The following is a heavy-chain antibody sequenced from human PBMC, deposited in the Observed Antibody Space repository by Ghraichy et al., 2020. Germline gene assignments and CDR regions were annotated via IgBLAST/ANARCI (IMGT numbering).Heavy chain of an antibody. CDR2: FDYSGST. J-gene: IGHJ3*02. Sequence: SQTLTLTCSVSGGSINNPNYHWGWIRQPPGKGLEWIASFDYSGSTYYNPSLKSRVTISVDTSMNQFSLRLSSVTAADTAVYYCVRLLSLLAGYDAFDIWGQGTMVTVSS. D-gene: IGHD6-19*01. CDR3: VRLLSLLAGYDAFDI. CDR1: GGSINNPNYH. V-gene: IGHV4-39*01.